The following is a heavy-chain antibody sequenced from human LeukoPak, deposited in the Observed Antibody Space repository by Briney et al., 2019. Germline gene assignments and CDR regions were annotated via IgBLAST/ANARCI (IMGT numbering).Heavy chain of an antibody. V-gene: IGHV3-23*01. J-gene: IGHJ4*02. CDR2: FSGGGANI. Sequence: PGGSLRLSCAASGFNLSPYAISWVRQAPGKGPEWVAIFSGGGANIYYADSARGRFTISRDLSKNTLYLQMNSLRAEDTAVYYCARGGIQVSGIDEFDYWGQGTLVTVSS. CDR1: GFNLSPYA. D-gene: IGHD6-19*01. CDR3: ARGGIQVSGIDEFDY.